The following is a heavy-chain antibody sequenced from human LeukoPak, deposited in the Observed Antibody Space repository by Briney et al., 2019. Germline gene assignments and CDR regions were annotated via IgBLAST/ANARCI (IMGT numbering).Heavy chain of an antibody. CDR3: AKGVGWFDP. J-gene: IGHJ5*02. CDR1: GFTFSSYG. V-gene: IGHV3-30*18. Sequence: PGGSLRLSCAAPGFTFSSYGMHWVRQAPGKGLEWVAVISYDGSNKYYADSVKGRFTISRDNSKNTLYLQMNSLRAEDTAVYYCAKGVGWFDPWGQGTLVTVSS. CDR2: ISYDGSNK.